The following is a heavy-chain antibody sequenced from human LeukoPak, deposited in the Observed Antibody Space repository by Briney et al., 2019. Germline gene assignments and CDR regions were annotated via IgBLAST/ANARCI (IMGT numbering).Heavy chain of an antibody. V-gene: IGHV3-23*01. CDR1: GFTFSSYA. CDR2: ISGSGGST. D-gene: IGHD1-20*01. J-gene: IGHJ4*02. CDR3: AKDMRVEYNWNDEPVDY. Sequence: PGGSLRLSCAASGFTFSSYAMSWVRQAPGKGLEWVSAISGSGGSTYYADSVKGRFTISRDNSKNTLYLQMNSLRAEDTAVYYCAKDMRVEYNWNDEPVDYWGQGTLVTVSS.